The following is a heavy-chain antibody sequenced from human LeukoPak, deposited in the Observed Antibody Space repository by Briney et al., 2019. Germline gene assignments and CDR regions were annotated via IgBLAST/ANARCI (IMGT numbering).Heavy chain of an antibody. D-gene: IGHD3-10*01. CDR2: ISYDGTKT. V-gene: IGHV3-30*04. J-gene: IGHJ4*02. Sequence: GGSLRLSCAPSGFTFSSSNMHWVRQSPGRGLEWVALISYDGTKTYYGESVKGRFTVSRDNSKNMLFLQMNSLSAEDTAIYYCEREWFGESNWGQGARVTVSS. CDR1: GFTFSSSN. CDR3: EREWFGESN.